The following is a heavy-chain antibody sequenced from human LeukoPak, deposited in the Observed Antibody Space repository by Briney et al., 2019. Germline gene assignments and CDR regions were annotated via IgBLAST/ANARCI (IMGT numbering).Heavy chain of an antibody. CDR1: GGSISSHY. D-gene: IGHD3-16*01. V-gene: IGHV4-59*11. J-gene: IGHJ3*02. CDR2: MYNSGNT. CDR3: ARDRLSKSLRRAFDI. Sequence: SETLSLTCTVSGGSISSHYWSWIRQSPGKGLEWIGHMYNSGNTDYNPSLKSRVTISVDTSKNQFSLKLSSVTAADTAVYYCARDRLSKSLRRAFDIWGQRTMVTVSS.